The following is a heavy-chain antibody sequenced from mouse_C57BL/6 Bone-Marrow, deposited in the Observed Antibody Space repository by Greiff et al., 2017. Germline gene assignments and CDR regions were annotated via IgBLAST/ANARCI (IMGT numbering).Heavy chain of an antibody. V-gene: IGHV5-17*01. Sequence: DVKLVEPGGGLVKPGGSLKLSCAASGFTFSDYGMHWVRQAPEKGLEWVAYISSGSSTIYYADTVKGRFTISRDNAKNTLFLQMTSLRSEDTAMYYCSITTVVATDAMDYWGQGTSVTVSA. CDR1: GFTFSDYG. D-gene: IGHD1-1*01. CDR2: ISSGSSTI. J-gene: IGHJ4*01. CDR3: SITTVVATDAMDY.